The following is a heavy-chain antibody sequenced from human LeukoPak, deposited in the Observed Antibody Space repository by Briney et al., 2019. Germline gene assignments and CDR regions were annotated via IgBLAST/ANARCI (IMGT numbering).Heavy chain of an antibody. CDR3: ARNPPGIVGAPTHYCYYMDV. CDR2: IKQDGSEK. V-gene: IGHV3-7*01. CDR1: GFTFSTYW. J-gene: IGHJ6*03. D-gene: IGHD1-26*01. Sequence: PGGSLRLSCAASGFTFSTYWMSWVRQAPGKGLEWVANIKQDGSEKNDVDSVKGRFTISRDNAKNSLYLQMNSLTAEDTAVYYCARNPPGIVGAPTHYCYYMDVWGRGTTVTISS.